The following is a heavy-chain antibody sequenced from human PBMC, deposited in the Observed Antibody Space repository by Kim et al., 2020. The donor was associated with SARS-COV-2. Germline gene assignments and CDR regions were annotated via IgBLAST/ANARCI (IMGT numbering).Heavy chain of an antibody. V-gene: IGHV3-30*02. J-gene: IGHJ4*02. CDR3: AKDRQWLAIDY. Sequence: KYYADSVKGRFTISRDNSKNTLYLQMNSLRAEDTAVYYCAKDRQWLAIDYWGQGTLVTVSS. CDR2: K. D-gene: IGHD6-19*01.